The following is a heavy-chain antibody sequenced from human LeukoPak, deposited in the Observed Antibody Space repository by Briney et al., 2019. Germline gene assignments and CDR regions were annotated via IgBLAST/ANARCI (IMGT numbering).Heavy chain of an antibody. D-gene: IGHD6-6*01. CDR1: GFTFSSYA. V-gene: IGHV3-23*01. Sequence: GGSLRLSCAASGFTFSSYAMTWVRQAPGKGLEWVSAFSGSSDTTYYADSVKGRFTISRDNSKNTLYLQLNSLRAEDTAVYYCARGIAAYYFDHWGQGTLVTVSS. CDR3: ARGIAAYYFDH. CDR2: FSGSSDTT. J-gene: IGHJ4*02.